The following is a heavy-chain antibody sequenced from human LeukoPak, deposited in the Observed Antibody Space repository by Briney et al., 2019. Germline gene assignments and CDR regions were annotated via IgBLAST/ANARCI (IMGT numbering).Heavy chain of an antibody. Sequence: GGSLRPSCAASGFTFSSYAMSWVGQAPGKRLEWVSAISGSGGSTYYADSVKGRFTISRDNSKNTLYLQMNSLRAEDTAAYYCAKDSRYSGSSWGQGTLVTVSS. V-gene: IGHV3-23*01. CDR3: AKDSRYSGSS. CDR2: ISGSGGST. D-gene: IGHD1-26*01. CDR1: GFTFSSYA. J-gene: IGHJ5*02.